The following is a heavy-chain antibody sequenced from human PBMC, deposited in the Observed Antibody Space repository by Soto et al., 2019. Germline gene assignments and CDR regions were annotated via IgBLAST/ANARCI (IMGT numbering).Heavy chain of an antibody. CDR3: ARHPRPAAGYFYYMDV. V-gene: IGHV4-39*01. Sequence: PSETLSLTCTVSGGSISSSSYYWGWIRQPPGKGLEWIGSIYYSGSTYYNPSLKSRVTISVDTSKNQISLKLSSVTAADTAVYYCARHPRPAAGYFYYMDVWGKGTTVTVSS. CDR2: IYYSGST. J-gene: IGHJ6*03. D-gene: IGHD6-13*01. CDR1: GGSISSSSYY.